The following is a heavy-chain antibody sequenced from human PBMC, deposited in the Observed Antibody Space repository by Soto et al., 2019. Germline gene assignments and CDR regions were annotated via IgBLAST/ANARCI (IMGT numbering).Heavy chain of an antibody. CDR1: GGSISSGGYY. CDR3: ARGHIAAIGAFDI. Sequence: SETLSLTCTVSGGSISSGGYYWSWIRQHPGKGLEWIGYIYYSGSTYYNPSLKSRVTISVDTSKNQFSLKLSSVAAADTAVYYCARGHIAAIGAFDIWGQGTMVTVSS. D-gene: IGHD5-12*01. V-gene: IGHV4-31*03. J-gene: IGHJ3*02. CDR2: IYYSGST.